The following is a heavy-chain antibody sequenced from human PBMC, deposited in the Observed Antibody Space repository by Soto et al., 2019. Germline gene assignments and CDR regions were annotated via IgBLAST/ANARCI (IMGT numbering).Heavy chain of an antibody. V-gene: IGHV1-18*01. CDR1: GGTLGSYT. J-gene: IGHJ6*02. CDR2: ISGYNGDT. Sequence: ASVKVSCKASGGTLGSYTSSWVRQAPGQGLEWMGWISGYNGDTNYAQKFQGRVSMTIATSTTTAYMELRSLTSDDTAVYYCAKNGQPPYYYYGLDVWGQGTKVTVSS. CDR3: AKNGQPPYYYYGLDV. D-gene: IGHD2-8*01.